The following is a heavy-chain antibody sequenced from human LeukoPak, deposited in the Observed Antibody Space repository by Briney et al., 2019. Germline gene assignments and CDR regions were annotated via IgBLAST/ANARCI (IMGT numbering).Heavy chain of an antibody. D-gene: IGHD6-6*01. Sequence: GGSLRLSCAAWGFILGSYAMRWVGQGREKGVEGGASISPSGSATYYADSVKGRFAISRDTSNRTLYLQMHSLRDEDTARYPCARDKSASSPREWFDPWGQGTVVTVSS. CDR3: ARDKSASSPREWFDP. CDR2: ISPSGSAT. J-gene: IGHJ5*02. CDR1: GFILGSYA. V-gene: IGHV3-23*01.